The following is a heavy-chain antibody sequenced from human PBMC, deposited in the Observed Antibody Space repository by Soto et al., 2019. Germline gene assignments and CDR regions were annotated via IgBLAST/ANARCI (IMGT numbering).Heavy chain of an antibody. Sequence: ASVKVSCKASGYTFISFYIHWVRQAPGQGLEWMGWINPSGGSTSYAQKFQGRVTMTRDTSTSTVYMELSSLRSEDTAVYYCARGGIGYELGGAFDIWGQGTMVTVSS. CDR2: INPSGGST. CDR1: GYTFISFY. CDR3: ARGGIGYELGGAFDI. V-gene: IGHV1-46*03. J-gene: IGHJ3*02. D-gene: IGHD3-3*01.